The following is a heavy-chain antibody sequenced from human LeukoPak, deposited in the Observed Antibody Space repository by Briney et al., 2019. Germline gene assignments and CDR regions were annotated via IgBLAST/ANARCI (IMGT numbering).Heavy chain of an antibody. J-gene: IGHJ4*02. CDR2: ISGSGGST. D-gene: IGHD3-22*01. Sequence: PGGSLRLSCAASGFTFSSYAMSWVRQAPGKGLEWVSAISGSGGSTYYADSVKGRFTISRDNSKNTLYLQMNSLRAEDTAVYYCAKDWSRYYDSSGSDFTGRLFDYWGQGTLVTVSS. V-gene: IGHV3-23*01. CDR1: GFTFSSYA. CDR3: AKDWSRYYDSSGSDFTGRLFDY.